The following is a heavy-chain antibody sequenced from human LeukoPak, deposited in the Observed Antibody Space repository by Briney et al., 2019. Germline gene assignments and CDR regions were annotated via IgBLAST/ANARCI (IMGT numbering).Heavy chain of an antibody. CDR2: IKQDGSEK. Sequence: GGSLRLSCAASGFTFSDYWMNWVRQAPGKGLEWVAIIKQDGSEKLYVDSVKGRFTISRDNSKNAVYLQMSSLRPEDTAVYYCVSPVFINFWGQGTLVTVSS. CDR1: GFTFSDYW. D-gene: IGHD1-14*01. CDR3: VSPVFINF. V-gene: IGHV3-7*01. J-gene: IGHJ4*01.